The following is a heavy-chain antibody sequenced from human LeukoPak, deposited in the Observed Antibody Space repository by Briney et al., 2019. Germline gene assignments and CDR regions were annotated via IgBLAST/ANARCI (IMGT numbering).Heavy chain of an antibody. D-gene: IGHD3-3*01. CDR1: GGAIGRWC. J-gene: IGHJ5*02. CDR3: ARAITMLKGFDP. CDR2: VCTTWNT. V-gene: IGHV4-4*07. Sequence: SETLSLTCTVSGGAIGRWCWSWLRQPAGKALEWIGRVCTTWNTNYNPSLKSRVTMSVDTSKNQFSLNLISVTAADTAVYYCARAITMLKGFDPWGQGTLVTVSS.